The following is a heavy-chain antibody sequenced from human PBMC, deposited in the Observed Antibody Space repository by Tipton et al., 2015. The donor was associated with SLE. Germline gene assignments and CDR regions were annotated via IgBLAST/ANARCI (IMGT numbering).Heavy chain of an antibody. V-gene: IGHV3-49*04. Sequence: SLRLSCAASRFTFSSYEMNWVRQAPGKGLEWVGFIRSKAYGGTTEYAASVKGRFTISRDDSKSIAYLQMNSLKTEDTAVYYCTREAGSFPYYYFYYMDVWGKGTTVTVSS. CDR3: TREAGSFPYYYFYYMDV. CDR1: RFTFSSYE. J-gene: IGHJ6*03. D-gene: IGHD1-26*01. CDR2: IRSKAYGGTT.